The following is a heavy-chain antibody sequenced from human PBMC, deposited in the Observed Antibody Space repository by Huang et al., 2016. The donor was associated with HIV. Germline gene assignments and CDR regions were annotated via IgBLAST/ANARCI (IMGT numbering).Heavy chain of an antibody. V-gene: IGHV3-30*18. CDR3: AKESRWYSDLDN. Sequence: QVQLVESGGGVVQPGRSRRLSCVAFGFTFNNFGIHWVCQSPGTGVGWMAVISYEGISGRYSESGKGRFTISRDNPMDTLYLQMNSLRPDDTAVYYCAKESRWYSDLDNWGQGTLVTVSS. CDR2: ISYEGISG. J-gene: IGHJ4*02. D-gene: IGHD2-15*01. CDR1: GFTFNNFG.